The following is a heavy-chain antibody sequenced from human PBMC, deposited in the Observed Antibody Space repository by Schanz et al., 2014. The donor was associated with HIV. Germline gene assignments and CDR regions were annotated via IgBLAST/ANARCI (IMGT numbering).Heavy chain of an antibody. CDR2: ISYDGNTK. CDR3: AKDRRGGYQFLYGLDV. CDR1: GFTFRSYG. V-gene: IGHV3-30*18. Sequence: IQLLESGGGLVQPGRSQRLSCAASGFTFRSYGMHWVRQAPGKGLEWVALISYDGNTKYYADSVKGRFSISRDKSKNTLYLQMNRLRAEDTAVYYCAKDRRGGYQFLYGLDVWGQGTTVTVSS. D-gene: IGHD2-2*01. J-gene: IGHJ6*02.